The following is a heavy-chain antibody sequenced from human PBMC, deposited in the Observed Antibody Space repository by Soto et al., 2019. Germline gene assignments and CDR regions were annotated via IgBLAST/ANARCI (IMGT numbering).Heavy chain of an antibody. D-gene: IGHD2-15*01. J-gene: IGHJ1*01. CDR1: GFTFSSYA. V-gene: IGHV3-23*01. Sequence: GGSLRLSCAASGFTFSSYAMSWVRQAPGKGLEWVSVISGSGASTYYADSVKGRFTISRDNSKNTLYLQMNSLRAEDTAVYYCAKDRYCIPGSCYGVYLQHWGQGTLVTVSS. CDR2: ISGSGAST. CDR3: AKDRYCIPGSCYGVYLQH.